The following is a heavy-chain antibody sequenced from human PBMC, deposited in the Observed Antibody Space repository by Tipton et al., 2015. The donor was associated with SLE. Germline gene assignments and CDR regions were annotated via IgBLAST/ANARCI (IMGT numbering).Heavy chain of an antibody. D-gene: IGHD3-16*01. CDR3: AIGGSRSYYYYMDV. J-gene: IGHJ6*03. CDR2: IYSGGST. Sequence: SLRLSCAASGFTVSSNYMSWVRQAPGKGLEWVSVIYSGGSTYYADSVKGRFTISRDNAKNSLYLQMNSLRAEDTALYYCAIGGSRSYYYYMDVWGKGTTVTVSS. V-gene: IGHV3-53*05. CDR1: GFTVSSNY.